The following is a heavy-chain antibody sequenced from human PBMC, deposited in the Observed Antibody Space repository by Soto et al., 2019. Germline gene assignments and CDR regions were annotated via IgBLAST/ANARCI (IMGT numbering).Heavy chain of an antibody. D-gene: IGHD4-17*01. CDR1: GGSISSYY. V-gene: IGHV4-59*08. CDR3: ASLYGSVVDY. CDR2: IYYSGST. J-gene: IGHJ4*02. Sequence: TCTVSGGSISSYYWSWIRQPPGKGLEWIGYIYYSGSTNYNPSLKSRVTISVDTSKNQFSLKLSSVTAADTAVYYCASLYGSVVDYWGQGTLVTVSS.